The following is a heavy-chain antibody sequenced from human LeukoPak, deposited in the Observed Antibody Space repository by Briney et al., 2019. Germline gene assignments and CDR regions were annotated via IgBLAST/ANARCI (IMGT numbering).Heavy chain of an antibody. J-gene: IGHJ4*02. Sequence: SETLSLTCTVSDDSISTYYWSWIRQPPGKGLEWIGYIHYSGSTSYNPSLKSRVTISVDTSKNQFSLKLSSVTAADTAVYYCARGPYDSSRDWGQGTLVTVSS. CDR1: DDSISTYY. D-gene: IGHD3-22*01. CDR2: IHYSGST. V-gene: IGHV4-59*12. CDR3: ARGPYDSSRD.